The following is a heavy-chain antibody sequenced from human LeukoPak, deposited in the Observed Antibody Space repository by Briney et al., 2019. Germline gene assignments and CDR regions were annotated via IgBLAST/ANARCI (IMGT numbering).Heavy chain of an antibody. CDR3: AKVRGYSTSSPY. CDR1: GFTFSSYA. CDR2: ISGGGDST. J-gene: IGHJ4*02. Sequence: GGSLRLSCAASGFTFSSYAMSWVRQAPGKGLEWVSAISGGGDSTYYVDSVEGRFTISRDNSKNTLYLQMNSLRAEDTAVYYCAKVRGYSTSSPYWGQGTLVTVSS. D-gene: IGHD6-6*01. V-gene: IGHV3-23*01.